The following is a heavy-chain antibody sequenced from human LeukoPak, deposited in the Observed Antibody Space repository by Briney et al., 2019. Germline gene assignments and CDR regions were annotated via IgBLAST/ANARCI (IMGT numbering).Heavy chain of an antibody. CDR3: AKDSPNYYDSSGYQKIDY. D-gene: IGHD3-22*01. Sequence: PGGSLRLSCAASGFTFSNYAMGWVRQAPGKGPEWVSSIRYNIENTHYADAVQGRFTISRDNSKNTLYLQMNSLRAEDTAVYYCAKDSPNYYDSSGYQKIDYWGQGTLVTVSS. CDR2: IRYNIENT. J-gene: IGHJ4*02. V-gene: IGHV3-23*01. CDR1: GFTFSNYA.